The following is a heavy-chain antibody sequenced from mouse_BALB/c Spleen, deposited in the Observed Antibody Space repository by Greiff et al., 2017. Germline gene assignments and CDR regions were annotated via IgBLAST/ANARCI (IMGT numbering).Heavy chain of an antibody. J-gene: IGHJ2*01. CDR3: ARHEPPDH. V-gene: IGHV5-12-2*01. CDR1: GFTFSSYT. CDR2: ISNGGGST. Sequence: DVKLVESGGGLVQPGGSLNLSCAASGFTFSSYTMSWVRQTPEKRLEWVAYISNGGGSTYYPDTVKGRFTISRDNAKNTLYLQMSSLKSEDTAMYYCARHEPPDHWGQGTTLTVSS.